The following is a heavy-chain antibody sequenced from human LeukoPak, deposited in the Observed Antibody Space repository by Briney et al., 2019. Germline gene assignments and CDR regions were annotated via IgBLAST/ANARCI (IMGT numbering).Heavy chain of an antibody. J-gene: IGHJ4*02. CDR1: GYTITDYY. CDR3: ATMGTDFWDY. D-gene: IGHD3-3*01. CDR2: VDPEDGET. Sequence: ASVKVSCKASGYTITDYYIHWVQQAPGKGLEWLGRVDPEDGETIYVEKFQGRFTITADTSTDTAYMELTSLRSEDTAVYYCATMGTDFWDYWGQGTLVTVSS. V-gene: IGHV1-69-2*01.